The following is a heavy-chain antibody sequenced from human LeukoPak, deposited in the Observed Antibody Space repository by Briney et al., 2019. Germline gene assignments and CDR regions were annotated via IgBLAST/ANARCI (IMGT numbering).Heavy chain of an antibody. D-gene: IGHD3-22*01. CDR1: GFTFSSYW. J-gene: IGHJ4*02. Sequence: PGGSLRLSCAASGFTFSSYWMSWVRLAPGKGLEWVSAISGSGGTAYYADSVKGRFTISRDNSKNTLYLQMNSLRAEDTAVYYCAKKGYYDGSGYYMYYFDHWGQGTLVTVSS. CDR2: ISGSGGTA. V-gene: IGHV3-23*01. CDR3: AKKGYYDGSGYYMYYFDH.